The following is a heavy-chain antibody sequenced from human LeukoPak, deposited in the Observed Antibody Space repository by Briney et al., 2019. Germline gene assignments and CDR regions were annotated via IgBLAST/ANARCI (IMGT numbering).Heavy chain of an antibody. Sequence: GGSLRLSCAASGFTFSSYSMNWVRQAPGKGLEWVSSISSSSSYIYYADSVKGRFTISRDNAKNSLYLQMNSLRAEDTAVYYCARDLPAVYSSYGLDYWGQGTLVTVSS. CDR2: ISSSSSYI. CDR3: ARDLPAVYSSYGLDY. V-gene: IGHV3-21*01. D-gene: IGHD6-19*01. CDR1: GFTFSSYS. J-gene: IGHJ4*02.